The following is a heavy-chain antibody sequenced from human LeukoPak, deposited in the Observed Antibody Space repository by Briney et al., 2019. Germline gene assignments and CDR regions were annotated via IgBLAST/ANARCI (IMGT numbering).Heavy chain of an antibody. CDR3: ARHRAHDYGDYLGYNWFDP. CDR1: GGSISSYY. CDR2: IYYIGST. Sequence: SETLSLTRTVSGGSISSYYWSWIRQPPGKGLEWIGYIYYIGSTYYNPSLKSRVTISVDTSKNQFSLKLSSVTAADTAVYYCARHRAHDYGDYLGYNWFDPWGQGTLVTVSS. D-gene: IGHD4-17*01. V-gene: IGHV4-59*08. J-gene: IGHJ5*02.